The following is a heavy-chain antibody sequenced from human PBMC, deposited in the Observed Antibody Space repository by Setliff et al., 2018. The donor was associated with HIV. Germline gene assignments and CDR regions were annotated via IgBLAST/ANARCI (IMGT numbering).Heavy chain of an antibody. Sequence: SETLSLTCAVSGGSLSSDNWWTWVRQPPGKGLEWIGEIYHTEYTNYSPSLKSRVSMSVDRSKNQFSLNLTSVTAADTAVYHCAREREAWSAYDSWGQGTLVTVSS. CDR1: GGSLSSDNW. J-gene: IGHJ5*02. CDR2: IYHTEYT. D-gene: IGHD3-3*01. CDR3: AREREAWSAYDS. V-gene: IGHV4-4*02.